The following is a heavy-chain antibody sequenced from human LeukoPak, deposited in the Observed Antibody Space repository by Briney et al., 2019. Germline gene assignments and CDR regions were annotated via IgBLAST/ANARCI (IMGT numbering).Heavy chain of an antibody. V-gene: IGHV4-39*01. D-gene: IGHD6-19*01. CDR2: IYYSGST. J-gene: IGHJ6*02. Sequence: PSETLSLTCTVSGGSISSSTYYWGWIRRPPGKGLEWIGSIYYSGSTYYNPSLKSRVTMSVDTSKNQFSLWLSSVTATDTSVYYCARFLGQSMVASDPYGMDVWGQGTTVIVSS. CDR3: ARFLGQSMVASDPYGMDV. CDR1: GGSISSSTYY.